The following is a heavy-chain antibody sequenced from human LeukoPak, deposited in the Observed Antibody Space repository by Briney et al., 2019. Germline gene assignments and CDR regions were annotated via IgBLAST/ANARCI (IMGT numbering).Heavy chain of an antibody. D-gene: IGHD3-10*01. CDR1: GFTFSSYA. CDR3: ARMGVLLWFGETSGVDY. Sequence: GGSLRLSCAASGFTFSSYAMHWVRQAPGKGLEWVAVISYDGSNTYYADSVKGRFTISRDNSKNTLYLQMNSLRAEDTAVYYCARMGVLLWFGETSGVDYWGQGTLVTVSS. V-gene: IGHV3-30*01. J-gene: IGHJ4*02. CDR2: ISYDGSNT.